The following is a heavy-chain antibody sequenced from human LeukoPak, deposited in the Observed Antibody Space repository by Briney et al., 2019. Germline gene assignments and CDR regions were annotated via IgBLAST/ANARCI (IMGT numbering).Heavy chain of an antibody. CDR1: GYTFTGYY. J-gene: IGHJ5*02. V-gene: IGHV1-2*02. D-gene: IGHD3-22*01. Sequence: ASVKVSCKASGYTFTGYYMHWVRQAPGQGLEWMGWINPNSGGTNYAQKFQGRVTMARDTSISTAYMELSRLRSDDTAVYYCARDTYYYDSRGPDPWGQGTLVTGSS. CDR3: ARDTYYYDSRGPDP. CDR2: INPNSGGT.